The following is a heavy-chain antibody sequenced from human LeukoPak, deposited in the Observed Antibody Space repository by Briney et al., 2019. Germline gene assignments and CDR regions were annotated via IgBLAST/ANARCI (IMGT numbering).Heavy chain of an antibody. CDR1: GFTFSTYW. D-gene: IGHD3-22*01. V-gene: IGHV3-74*01. Sequence: PGGSLKLSCAASGFTFSTYWMHWVRQAPGKGLSWVSRIDSDGSTTRYADSVKGRFTISRDNAKNTLYLQMNSLRAEYTAVYYCARERDSSGYPDYWGQGTLVTVSS. CDR2: IDSDGSTT. CDR3: ARERDSSGYPDY. J-gene: IGHJ4*02.